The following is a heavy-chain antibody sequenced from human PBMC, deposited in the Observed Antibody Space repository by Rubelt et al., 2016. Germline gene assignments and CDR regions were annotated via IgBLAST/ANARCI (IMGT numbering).Heavy chain of an antibody. D-gene: IGHD6-13*01. CDR3: ARHESAGSSWPFDD. Sequence: QLQLQESGPGLVKPSDTLSLTCAVSGYSISSSNWWGWIRQPPGKGLEWIGYIYYSGSTYYNPSLKSRVTMSVDTSKNQFSVKLVSVAAVDTAVYYGARHESAGSSWPFDDWGQGTQVTVSS. CDR2: IYYSGST. V-gene: IGHV4-28*01. CDR1: GYSISSSNW. J-gene: IGHJ4*02.